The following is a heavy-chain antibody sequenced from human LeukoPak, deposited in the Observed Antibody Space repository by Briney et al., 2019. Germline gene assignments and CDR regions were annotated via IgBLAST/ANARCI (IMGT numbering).Heavy chain of an antibody. V-gene: IGHV1-2*02. CDR3: AREDRESGGMDV. J-gene: IGHJ6*02. CDR2: ITPETGAT. Sequence: ASVKVSCKASGYIFTGNSIHWVRQAPGQGLEWMGWITPETGATHYAEKFQGRVTLARDTSITTAHMKLTRLTSDDTAVYYCAREDRESGGMDVWGQGTAVSVSS. CDR1: GYIFTGNS.